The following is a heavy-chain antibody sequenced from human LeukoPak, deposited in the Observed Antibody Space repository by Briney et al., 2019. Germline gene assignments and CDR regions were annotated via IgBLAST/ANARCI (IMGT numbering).Heavy chain of an antibody. CDR2: FYYSGST. V-gene: IGHV4-38-2*02. D-gene: IGHD3-3*01. J-gene: IGHJ4*02. Sequence: SETLSLTCTVSGYSISSGYYWGWIRQPPGKGLEWIGSFYYSGSTYYNPSLKSRVSISVDTSKNQFSLSLDSVTAADTAVYYCARGLASGYPPIPFDYWGQGTLVTVSS. CDR1: GYSISSGYY. CDR3: ARGLASGYPPIPFDY.